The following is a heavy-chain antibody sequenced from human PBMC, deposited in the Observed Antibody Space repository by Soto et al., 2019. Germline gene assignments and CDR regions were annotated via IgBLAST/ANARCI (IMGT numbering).Heavy chain of an antibody. Sequence: GGSLRLSCAASGFTFSSYAMHWVRQAPGKGLEWVAVISYDGSNKYYADSVKGRFTISRDNSKNTLYLQVNSLRAEDTAVYYCARDGGATPNYYGMDVWGQGTTVTVSS. CDR3: ARDGGATPNYYGMDV. CDR1: GFTFSSYA. J-gene: IGHJ6*02. V-gene: IGHV3-30-3*01. CDR2: ISYDGSNK. D-gene: IGHD1-26*01.